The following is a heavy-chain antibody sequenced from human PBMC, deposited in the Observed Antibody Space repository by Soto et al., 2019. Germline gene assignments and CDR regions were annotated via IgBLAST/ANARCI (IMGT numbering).Heavy chain of an antibody. CDR1: GGTFSSYT. CDR2: IIPILGIA. V-gene: IGHV1-69*02. J-gene: IGHJ5*02. CDR3: ARDIVVVRGGWFDP. D-gene: IGHD3-22*01. Sequence: QVQLVQSGAEVKKPGSSVKVSCKASGGTFSSYTISWVRQAPGQGLEWMGRIIPILGIANYAQKFQGRVTITADKSTSTDYMELSSLRSEDTAVYYCARDIVVVRGGWFDPWGQGTLVTVSS.